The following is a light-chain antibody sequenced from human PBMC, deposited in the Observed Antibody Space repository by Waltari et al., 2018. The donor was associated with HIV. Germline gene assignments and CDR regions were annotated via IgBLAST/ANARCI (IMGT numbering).Light chain of an antibody. CDR2: DAS. Sequence: ENVLPQSPATLSLSPGERATLSCRASQSVRNYLDWFQQKPGQPPRLLIYDASNRATCVPDRFSGSGSGTDFTLTISNLEPEDFAVYYCQQRSNWITFGQGTRLEIK. CDR3: QQRSNWIT. V-gene: IGKV3-11*01. J-gene: IGKJ5*01. CDR1: QSVRNY.